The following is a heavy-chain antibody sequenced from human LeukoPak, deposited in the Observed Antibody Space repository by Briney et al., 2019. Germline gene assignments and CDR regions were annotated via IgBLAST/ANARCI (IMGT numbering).Heavy chain of an antibody. V-gene: IGHV3-7*01. CDR3: ARGGATTGRFDY. CDR1: GFAFSTYW. CDR2: IKGDESEK. D-gene: IGHD4-11*01. Sequence: AGGSLRLSCAASGFAFSTYWMSWVRQAPGKGLEWVPNIKGDESEKYYVDSVKGRFTISRDNAKNSLYLQMDSLRTDDTAVYYCARGGATTGRFDYWGQGTLVTGSS. J-gene: IGHJ4*02.